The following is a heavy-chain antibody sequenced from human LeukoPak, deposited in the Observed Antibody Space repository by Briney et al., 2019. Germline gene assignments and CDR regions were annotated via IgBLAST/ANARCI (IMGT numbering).Heavy chain of an antibody. CDR1: GGSISSYY. D-gene: IGHD4-17*01. CDR2: ISSSGSTI. Sequence: LSLTCTVSGGSISSYYWSWIRQAPGKGLEWVSYISSSGSTIYYADSVKGRFTISRDNAKNSLYLQMNSLRAEDTAVYYCAKPIKTTVTTSAFDVWGQGTMVTVSS. V-gene: IGHV3-11*01. J-gene: IGHJ3*01. CDR3: AKPIKTTVTTSAFDV.